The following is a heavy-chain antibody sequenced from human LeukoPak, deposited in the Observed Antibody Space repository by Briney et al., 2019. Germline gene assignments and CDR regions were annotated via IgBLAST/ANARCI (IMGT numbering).Heavy chain of an antibody. Sequence: GGSLRLSCAASGFTFSSYSMNWVRQAPGKGLEWVSSISSSSSYIYYADSVKGRFTISRDNAKNSLYLQMNSLRAEDTAVYYCVSKSEQLARYLYWGQGTLVTVSS. J-gene: IGHJ4*02. D-gene: IGHD6-6*01. CDR3: VSKSEQLARYLY. CDR1: GFTFSSYS. CDR2: ISSSSSYI. V-gene: IGHV3-21*01.